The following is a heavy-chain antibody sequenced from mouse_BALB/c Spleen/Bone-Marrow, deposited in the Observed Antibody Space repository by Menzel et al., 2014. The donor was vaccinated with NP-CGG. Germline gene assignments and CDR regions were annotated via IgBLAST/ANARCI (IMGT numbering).Heavy chain of an antibody. CDR1: GYTFTSYW. CDR3: ARGGFDY. CDR2: INPCNGRT. V-gene: IGHV1S81*02. Sequence: QVQLQQPGAELVKPGASVKLSCKASGYTFTSYWMHWVRQRPGQGLEWIGEINPCNGRTNYNEKFKSKATLTVDKSSSTAYMQLSSLTSEDSAGYYCARGGFDYWGQGTTPTVSS. J-gene: IGHJ2*01.